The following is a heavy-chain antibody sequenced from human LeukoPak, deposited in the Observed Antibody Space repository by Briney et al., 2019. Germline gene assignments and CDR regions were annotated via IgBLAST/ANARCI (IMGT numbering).Heavy chain of an antibody. CDR1: GFTFSSYS. CDR3: ARAGYSSSWNSYNWFDP. Sequence: PGGSLRLSCAASGFTFSSYSMNWVRQAPGKGLEWVSSISSSSSYIYYADSVKGRFTISRDNAKNSLYLQMNSLRAEDTAVYYCARAGYSSSWNSYNWFDPWGQGTLVTVSS. V-gene: IGHV3-21*04. CDR2: ISSSSSYI. J-gene: IGHJ5*02. D-gene: IGHD6-13*01.